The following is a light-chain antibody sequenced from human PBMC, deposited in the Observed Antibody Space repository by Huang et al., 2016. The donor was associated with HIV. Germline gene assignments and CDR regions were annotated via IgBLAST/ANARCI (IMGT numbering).Light chain of an antibody. J-gene: IGKJ1*01. V-gene: IGKV1-6*01. Sequence: AIQMTQSPSSLSASVGDRVIITCRASQDIRNELGWYQQKPGKAPKLLIYSASSLQSGVPSRFSGSGSGTDFTLTISSLQPEDFATYYCLQNYAFPRMFGQGTKVEIK. CDR2: SAS. CDR3: LQNYAFPRM. CDR1: QDIRNE.